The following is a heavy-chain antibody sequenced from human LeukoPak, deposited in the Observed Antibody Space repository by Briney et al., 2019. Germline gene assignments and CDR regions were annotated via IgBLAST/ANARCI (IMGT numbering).Heavy chain of an antibody. V-gene: IGHV1-69*02. CDR1: GGTFSSYT. Sequence: SVKVSCKASGGTFSSYTISWVRQAPGQGLEWMGRIIPILGIANYAQKFQGRVTITADKSTSTAYMELRSLRSEDMAVYYCARGLRFLEWFDYWGQGTLVTVSS. J-gene: IGHJ4*02. D-gene: IGHD3-3*01. CDR2: IIPILGIA. CDR3: ARGLRFLEWFDY.